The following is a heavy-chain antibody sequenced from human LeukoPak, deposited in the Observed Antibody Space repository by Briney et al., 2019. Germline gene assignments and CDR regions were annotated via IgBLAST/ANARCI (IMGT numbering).Heavy chain of an antibody. CDR1: GGSISNSNW. Sequence: SETLSLTCAVSGGSISNSNWWSWVRQPPGKGLEWIGEIYHIGSTNYNPSLKSRVTISVDTSKNQFSLKLSSVTAADTAVYYCARDHYYDSSGYLINAFDIWGQGTMVTVSS. CDR2: IYHIGST. J-gene: IGHJ3*02. CDR3: ARDHYYDSSGYLINAFDI. V-gene: IGHV4-4*02. D-gene: IGHD3-22*01.